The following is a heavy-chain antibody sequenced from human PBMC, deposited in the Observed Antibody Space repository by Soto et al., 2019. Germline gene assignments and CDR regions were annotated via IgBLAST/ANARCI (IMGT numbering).Heavy chain of an antibody. CDR2: ITNKGSNT. CDR1: GFSFSSYT. CDR3: ARESLGDCSSTSCPDYYYYYYGMDV. D-gene: IGHD2-2*01. V-gene: IGHV3-21*01. Sequence: GGSLRLSCTASGFSFSSYTMNWVRQAPGKGLQWVASITNKGSNTYSADSVKGRFTISRDNYKNTLYLQMNSLRAEDTAVYYCARESLGDCSSTSCPDYYYYYYGMDVWGQGTTVTVSS. J-gene: IGHJ6*02.